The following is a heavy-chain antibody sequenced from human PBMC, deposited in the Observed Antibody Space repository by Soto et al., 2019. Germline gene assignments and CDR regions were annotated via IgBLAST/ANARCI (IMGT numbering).Heavy chain of an antibody. V-gene: IGHV3-7*04. D-gene: IGHD5-18*01. Sequence: EVQLVESGGGLVQPGGSLRLSCAASGFTFSDYWMSWVRQAPGKGLEWVANIKQDGSEKYYVDYVKGRFTISRDNAENSLVLHMNSLRGDYTAVYHCERGRGLLECWGQGTLVTVSS. CDR1: GFTFSDYW. CDR2: IKQDGSEK. J-gene: IGHJ4*02. CDR3: ERGRGLLEC.